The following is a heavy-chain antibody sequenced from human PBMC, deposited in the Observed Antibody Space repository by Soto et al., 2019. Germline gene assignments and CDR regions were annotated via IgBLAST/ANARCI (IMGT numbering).Heavy chain of an antibody. D-gene: IGHD2-2*01. CDR3: ATPTYWTSTSCFTVAFDY. CDR2: ISHSGGST. CDR1: GFTFSSYV. V-gene: IGHV3-23*01. J-gene: IGHJ4*02. Sequence: GGSLRLSCVASGFTFSSYVMSWVRQAPGKGLEWVSAISHSGGSTYYADSVKGRFTISRDNSKNTLYLQMSSLRAEDTAVYYCATPTYWTSTSCFTVAFDYWGQGTLVTVS.